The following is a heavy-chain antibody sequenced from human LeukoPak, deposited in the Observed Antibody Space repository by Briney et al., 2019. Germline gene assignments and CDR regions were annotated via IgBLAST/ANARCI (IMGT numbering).Heavy chain of an antibody. CDR2: IKQDGSEK. J-gene: IGHJ4*02. V-gene: IGHV3-7*04. CDR3: SRKPRQGEKDYGDYFDY. Sequence: GRSLRLSCAACGISFSSYWMSWVRQAPGKGLEWVANIKQDGSEKYYVDSVKGRFTISRDNAKNSLYLQMNSLRAEDTAVYYCSRKPRQGEKDYGDYFDYWGQGTLVTVSS. CDR1: GISFSSYW. D-gene: IGHD4-17*01.